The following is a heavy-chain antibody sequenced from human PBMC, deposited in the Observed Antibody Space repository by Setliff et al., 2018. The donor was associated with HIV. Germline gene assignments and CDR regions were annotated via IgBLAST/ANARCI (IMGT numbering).Heavy chain of an antibody. CDR3: ARGPDCSGGSCYLGFDY. Sequence: GGSLRLSCAASGFTFSGYGIHWVRQTPGKGLEWVAVIWSDGSNKYYGDSVKGRFTIYRDNSKNIVYLQMNGLRAEDTAVYFCARGPDCSGGSCYLGFDYWGQGTLVTVSS. CDR2: IWSDGSNK. D-gene: IGHD2-15*01. J-gene: IGHJ4*02. V-gene: IGHV3-33*08. CDR1: GFTFSGYG.